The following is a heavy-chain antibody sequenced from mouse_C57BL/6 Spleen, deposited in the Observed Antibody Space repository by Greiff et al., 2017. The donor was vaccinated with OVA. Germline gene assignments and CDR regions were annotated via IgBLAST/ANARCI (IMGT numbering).Heavy chain of an antibody. V-gene: IGHV1-64*01. Sequence: VQRRQPGAELVKPGASVKLSCKASGYTFTSYWMHWVKQRPGQGLEWIGMIHPNSGSTNYNEKFKSKATLTVDKSSSTAYMQLSSLTSEDSAVYYCARESSGYDYWGQGTTLTVSS. CDR2: IHPNSGST. J-gene: IGHJ2*01. CDR1: GYTFTSYW. CDR3: ARESSGYDY. D-gene: IGHD3-2*02.